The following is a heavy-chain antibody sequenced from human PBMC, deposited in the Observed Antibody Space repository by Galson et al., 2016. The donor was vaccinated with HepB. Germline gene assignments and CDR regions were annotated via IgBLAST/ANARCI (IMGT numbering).Heavy chain of an antibody. CDR1: GYTFTNYG. CDR3: AGVAGDTTHNDAFDL. Sequence: SVKVSCKASGYTFTNYGVSWVRQAPGQGLEWMGWISAFNVNTNYAQKFQDRVTMTTDTSTNTAYMELRSLRSDDTGVYYCAGVAGDTTHNDAFDLWGQGTMVTVSS. V-gene: IGHV1-18*01. CDR2: ISAFNVNT. J-gene: IGHJ3*01. D-gene: IGHD1-14*01.